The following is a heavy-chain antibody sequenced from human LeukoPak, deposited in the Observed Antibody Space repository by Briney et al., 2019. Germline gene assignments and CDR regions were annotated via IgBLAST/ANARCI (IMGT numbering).Heavy chain of an antibody. CDR2: ISSSSSYI. CDR1: GFTFSSYS. V-gene: IGHV3-21*01. Sequence: GGSLRLSCAASGFTFSSYSMNWVRQAPGKGLEWVSSISSSSSYIYYADSVKGRFTISRDNAKNSLYLQMNSLRAEDTAVYYCARDATPNFPYCGGDCYVGDAFDIWGQGTMVTVSS. CDR3: ARDATPNFPYCGGDCYVGDAFDI. D-gene: IGHD2-21*01. J-gene: IGHJ3*02.